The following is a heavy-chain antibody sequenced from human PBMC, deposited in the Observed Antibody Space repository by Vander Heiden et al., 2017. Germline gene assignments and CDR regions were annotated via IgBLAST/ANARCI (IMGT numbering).Heavy chain of an antibody. V-gene: IGHV3-7*01. CDR1: GFTFSSYW. CDR2: IKQDGSEK. CDR3: ARELPSSSWYEVFDY. Sequence: EVQLVESGGGLVQPGGSLRLSCAASGFTFSSYWMSWVRQAPGKGLEWVANIKQDGSEKYYVDSVKGRFTISRDNAKNSLYMQMNRLRAEETAVYYCARELPSSSWYEVFDYWGQGTLVTVYS. D-gene: IGHD6-13*01. J-gene: IGHJ4*02.